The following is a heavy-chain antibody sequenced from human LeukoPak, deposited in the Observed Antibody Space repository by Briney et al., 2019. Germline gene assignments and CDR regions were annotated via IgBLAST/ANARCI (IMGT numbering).Heavy chain of an antibody. D-gene: IGHD6-13*01. V-gene: IGHV3-48*03. CDR3: ATSYSSSWYYFDY. Sequence: GGSLRLSCAASGFTFSSYDMNWVRQAPGKGLEWVSYISTSGSTIYYADSVKGRFTISRDNAKNSLYLQMNSLRAEDTAVYYCATSYSSSWYYFDYWGQGTLVTVSS. CDR1: GFTFSSYD. J-gene: IGHJ4*02. CDR2: ISTSGSTI.